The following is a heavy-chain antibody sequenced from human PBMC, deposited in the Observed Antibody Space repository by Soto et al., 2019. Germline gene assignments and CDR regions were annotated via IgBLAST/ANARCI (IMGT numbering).Heavy chain of an antibody. CDR3: ARGLGGVIVSFDY. V-gene: IGHV4-59*01. CDR2: IYYSGST. D-gene: IGHD3-16*02. Sequence: SETLSLTCTVSGGSISSYYWSWIRQPPGKGLERIGYIYYSGSTNYNPSLKIRVTISVDTSKNHFSLKLSSVTSVYMAVFYCARGLGGVIVSFDYWGQGTLVTVSS. CDR1: GGSISSYY. J-gene: IGHJ4*02.